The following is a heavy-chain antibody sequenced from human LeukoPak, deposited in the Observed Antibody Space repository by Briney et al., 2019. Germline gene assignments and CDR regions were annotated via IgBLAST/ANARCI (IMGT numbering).Heavy chain of an antibody. D-gene: IGHD2-8*01. V-gene: IGHV4-34*12. CDR2: IIHNGTT. Sequence: SENLSLTCAVYGGSLSGYFWSWIRQSPGKGLEWIGEIIHNGTTNYNPSLKSRVTISGDTSKNQFSLNLISVTAADTAVYYCARVSGYCPDGVCRFDFWGQGTLVTVSS. CDR1: GGSLSGYF. J-gene: IGHJ4*02. CDR3: ARVSGYCPDGVCRFDF.